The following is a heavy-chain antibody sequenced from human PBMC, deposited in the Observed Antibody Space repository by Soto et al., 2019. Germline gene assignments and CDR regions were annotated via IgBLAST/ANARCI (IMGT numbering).Heavy chain of an antibody. CDR2: IRSKTHSYAT. Sequence: EVQLVESGGGLVQPGESLKLSCAASGFTLSGSAVHWVRQASGKGLEWVGRIRSKTHSYATEYIASVKGRFTMSRDDSNNTAYLQMNGLNTADTAVYYCTRSGGSYSFGYWGQGTLVTVSS. CDR3: TRSGGSYSFGY. J-gene: IGHJ4*02. V-gene: IGHV3-73*02. CDR1: GFTLSGSA. D-gene: IGHD1-26*01.